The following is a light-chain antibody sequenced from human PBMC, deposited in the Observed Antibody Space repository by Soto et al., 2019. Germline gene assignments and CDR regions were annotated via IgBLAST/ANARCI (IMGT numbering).Light chain of an antibody. CDR1: QSVSDNY. CDR2: GAS. J-gene: IGKJ1*01. Sequence: EIVLRQSPGTLSLSPGERATLSCGASQSVSDNYLAWYQQKPGQAPRLVIYGASSRATGIPDRFSASGSGTDFTLTINRLDPEDFAVYYCQQYSRSPLTFGQGTKVDIK. CDR3: QQYSRSPLT. V-gene: IGKV3-20*01.